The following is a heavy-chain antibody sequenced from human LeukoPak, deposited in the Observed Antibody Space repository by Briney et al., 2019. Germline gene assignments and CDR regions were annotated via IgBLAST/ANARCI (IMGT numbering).Heavy chain of an antibody. Sequence: AGGSLTLSCAASGFTFSTYWVHWVRQAPGKGLEWVSAISGNGGSTHYGDSAKGRFTISRDNSKNTLYLQMNSLRAEDTAVYYCAKLGGHPLHNYYVGVWGKGTTVAVSS. CDR2: ISGNGGST. CDR3: AKLGGHPLHNYYVGV. D-gene: IGHD3-16*01. V-gene: IGHV3-23*01. CDR1: GFTFSTYW. J-gene: IGHJ6*03.